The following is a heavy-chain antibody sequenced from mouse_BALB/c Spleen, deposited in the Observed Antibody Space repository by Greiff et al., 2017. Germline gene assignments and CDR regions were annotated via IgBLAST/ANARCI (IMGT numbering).Heavy chain of an antibody. CDR2: INSNGGST. CDR3: AREGGFAY. CDR1: GFTFSSYG. V-gene: IGHV5-6-3*01. J-gene: IGHJ3*01. Sequence: EVKVVESGGGLVQPGGSLKLSCAASGFTFSSYGMSWVRQTPDKRLELVATINSNGGSTYYPDSVKGRFTISRDNAKNTLYLQMSSLKSEDTAMYYCAREGGFAYWDQGTLVTVSA.